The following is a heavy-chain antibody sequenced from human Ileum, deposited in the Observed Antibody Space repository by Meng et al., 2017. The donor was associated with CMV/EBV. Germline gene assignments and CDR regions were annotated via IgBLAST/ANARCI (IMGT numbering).Heavy chain of an antibody. Sequence: VQLQESGPGLVKPSENLSLTCTVSGGSISGYYWSWIRQPATKGLEWIGRVYSSGSTDYNPSLQSRVTMSVDTSKNQFSLKLSSVTAADTAVYYCARGSSSWAFDYWGQGTLVTVSS. J-gene: IGHJ4*02. D-gene: IGHD2-2*01. V-gene: IGHV4-4*07. CDR1: GGSISGYY. CDR2: VYSSGST. CDR3: ARGSSSWAFDY.